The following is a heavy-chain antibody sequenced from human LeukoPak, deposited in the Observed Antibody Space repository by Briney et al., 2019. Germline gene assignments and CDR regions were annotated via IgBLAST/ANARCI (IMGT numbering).Heavy chain of an antibody. D-gene: IGHD3-22*01. CDR2: ISGSGDNT. J-gene: IGHJ4*02. CDR1: GFTFSSYA. CDR3: AKGSCYDSSGSFYFDY. Sequence: GGSLRLSCAASGFTFSSYAMSWVRQAPGKGLEWVSGISGSGDNTYYADSVKGRFTISRDNSKNTLYVQVNSLGTEDTAAYYCAKGSCYDSSGSFYFDYWGQGTLVTVSS. V-gene: IGHV3-23*01.